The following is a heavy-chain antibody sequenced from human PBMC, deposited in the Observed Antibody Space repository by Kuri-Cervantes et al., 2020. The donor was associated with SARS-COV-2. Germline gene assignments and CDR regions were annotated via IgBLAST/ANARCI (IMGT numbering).Heavy chain of an antibody. D-gene: IGHD3-3*01. Sequence: GESLKISCAASGFTFSSYDMHWVRQATGKGLEWVSAIGTAGDPYYPGSVKGRFTISRENAKNSLYLQMNSLRAGDTAVYYCARVGHHFSTDFWSGYREASNWFDPWGQGTLVTVSS. CDR1: GFTFSSYD. V-gene: IGHV3-13*05. CDR2: IGTAGDP. J-gene: IGHJ5*02. CDR3: ARVGHHFSTDFWSGYREASNWFDP.